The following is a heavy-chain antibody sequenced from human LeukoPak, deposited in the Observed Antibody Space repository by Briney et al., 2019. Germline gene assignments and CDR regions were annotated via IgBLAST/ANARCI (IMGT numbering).Heavy chain of an antibody. J-gene: IGHJ4*02. CDR3: ARHGSSSTSPFDY. CDR2: INPNSGGT. Sequence: GASVKVSCKASGYTFTGYYMHWVRQAPGQGLEWMGRINPNSGGTNYAQKFQGRVTMTRDTSISTAYMELSRLRSDDTAVYYCARHGSSSTSPFDYWGQGTLVTVSS. V-gene: IGHV1-2*06. D-gene: IGHD6-13*01. CDR1: GYTFTGYY.